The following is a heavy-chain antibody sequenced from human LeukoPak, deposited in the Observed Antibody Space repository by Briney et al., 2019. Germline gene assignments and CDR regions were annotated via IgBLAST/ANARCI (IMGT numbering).Heavy chain of an antibody. CDR1: GFTFSSYG. V-gene: IGHV3-33*01. CDR2: IWYDGSNK. D-gene: IGHD2-2*01. CDR3: ARVSCSSTSCSLPYY. Sequence: GGSRRLSCATSGFTFSSYGMHWGRQAPGKGLEWVALIWYDGSNKYYADSVKGRFTISRDNSNNTLYLQMNSLRAEDTAVYYCARVSCSSTSCSLPYYWGQGTLVTVSS. J-gene: IGHJ4*02.